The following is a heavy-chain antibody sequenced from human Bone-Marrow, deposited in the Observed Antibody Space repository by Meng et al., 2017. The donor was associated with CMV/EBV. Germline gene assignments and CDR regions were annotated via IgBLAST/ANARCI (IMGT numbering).Heavy chain of an antibody. J-gene: IGHJ4*02. CDR3: ARHGGYSYGYGIDFDY. CDR1: GFTFDDYA. Sequence: ESLKISCAASGFTFDDYAMHWVRQAPGKGLEWIGRIYTSGSTNYNPSLKSRVTMSVDTPKNQFSLKLSSVTAADTAVYYCARHGGYSYGYGIDFDYWGQGTLVTVSS. CDR2: IYTSGST. V-gene: IGHV4-4*07. D-gene: IGHD5-18*01.